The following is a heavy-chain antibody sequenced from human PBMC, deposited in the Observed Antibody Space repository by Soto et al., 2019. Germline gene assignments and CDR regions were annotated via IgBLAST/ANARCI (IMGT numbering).Heavy chain of an antibody. CDR3: ATLTYCSSASCPNCYYVMDV. CDR1: GFTFTTYS. CDR2: IGSSSNYI. J-gene: IGHJ6*02. V-gene: IGHV3-21*02. Sequence: EVQLVESGGGLVMPGGALRLSCAASGFTFTTYSLTWVRQAPGKGLEWVASIGSSSNYIYYADSVKGRFTISRYNARNSLFLQRKSLRVEDTSVYYCATLTYCSSASCPNCYYVMDVWGQGTSVTVSS. D-gene: IGHD2-2*01.